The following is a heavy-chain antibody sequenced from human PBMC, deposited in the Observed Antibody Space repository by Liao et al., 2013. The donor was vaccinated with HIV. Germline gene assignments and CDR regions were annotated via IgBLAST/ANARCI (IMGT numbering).Heavy chain of an antibody. V-gene: IGHV4-34*01. J-gene: IGHJ3*02. D-gene: IGHD4/OR15-4a*01. CDR1: GGGSFSTYY. CDR2: INHSGDT. CDR3: AGGVTTLARRLLPKPLDI. Sequence: QVQLQQWGAGLLKPSETLSLTCAVYGGGSFSTYYWTWIRQPPGKGLEWIGEINHSGDTNYNTSLKSRVTISQNTSKNQFSLTLSSVTAADTAVYFCAGGVTTLARRLLPKPLDIWGQGTMVTVSS.